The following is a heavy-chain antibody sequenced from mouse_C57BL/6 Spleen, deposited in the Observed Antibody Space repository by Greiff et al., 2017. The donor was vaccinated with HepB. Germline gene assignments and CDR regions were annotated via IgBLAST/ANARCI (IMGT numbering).Heavy chain of an antibody. V-gene: IGHV5-17*01. J-gene: IGHJ3*01. D-gene: IGHD2-5*01. CDR2: ISSGSSTI. Sequence: DVMLVESGGGLVKPGGSLKLSCAASGFTFSDYGMHWVRQAPEKGLEWVAYISSGSSTIYYADTVKGRFTISRDNAKNTLCLQMTSLRSEDTAMYYCARRVIYSNYPGFAYWGQGTLVTVSA. CDR3: ARRVIYSNYPGFAY. CDR1: GFTFSDYG.